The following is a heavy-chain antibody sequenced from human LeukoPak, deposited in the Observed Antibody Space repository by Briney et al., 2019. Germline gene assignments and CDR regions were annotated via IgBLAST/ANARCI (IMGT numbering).Heavy chain of an antibody. Sequence: SETLSLTCTVSGGSISSYHWSWIRQPPGKGLEWIGYIYYSGSTNYNPSLKSRVTISVDTSKNQFSLKLSSVTAADTAVYYCAREMSYRFDPWGQGTLVTVSS. J-gene: IGHJ5*02. CDR3: AREMSYRFDP. CDR1: GGSISSYH. CDR2: IYYSGST. D-gene: IGHD3-10*01. V-gene: IGHV4-59*12.